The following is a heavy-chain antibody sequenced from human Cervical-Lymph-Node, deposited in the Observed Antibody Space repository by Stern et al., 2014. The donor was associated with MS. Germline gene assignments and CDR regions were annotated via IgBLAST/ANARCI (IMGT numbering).Heavy chain of an antibody. CDR1: GYSISSGYY. CDR2: FHHSGST. J-gene: IGHJ5*02. Sequence: QLQLQESGPGLVKPSETLSLTCSVSGYSISSGYYWGWIRQPPGKGLEWIGNFHHSGSTHYNPSLKSRVTLSVDTSQNQFSLKLSSVTAADTAVYYCAREEQQLIHGNWFDPWGQGTLVTVSS. V-gene: IGHV4-38-2*02. CDR3: AREEQQLIHGNWFDP. D-gene: IGHD6-13*01.